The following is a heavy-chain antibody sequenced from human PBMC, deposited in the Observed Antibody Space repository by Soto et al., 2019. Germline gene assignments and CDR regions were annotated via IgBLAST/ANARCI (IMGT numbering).Heavy chain of an antibody. CDR2: IYYSGST. Sequence: PSETLSLTSTVSGGSISSYYWSWIRQPPGKTLEYIGYIYYSGSTSYSPSLKSRITISIDTSKSQFSLELSSVTAADTAVYYCASLIGSGSNPRTGYYHMDVWGKGTTVTVSS. CDR3: ASLIGSGSNPRTGYYHMDV. J-gene: IGHJ6*03. D-gene: IGHD3-10*01. CDR1: GGSISSYY. V-gene: IGHV4-59*08.